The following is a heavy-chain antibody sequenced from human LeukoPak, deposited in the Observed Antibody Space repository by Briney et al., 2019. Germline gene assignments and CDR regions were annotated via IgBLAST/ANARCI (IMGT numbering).Heavy chain of an antibody. CDR1: GLTFSNYC. V-gene: IGHV3-48*04. Sequence: GGSLRLSCTASGLTFSNYCMNWVRQAPGKGLEWLSYIKRNSNTIYYADSVKGRFFISRDNAEKSLYLQMNSLRVEDTGVYFCASRFYWGQGALVTVSS. CDR3: ASRFY. CDR2: IKRNSNTI. J-gene: IGHJ4*02.